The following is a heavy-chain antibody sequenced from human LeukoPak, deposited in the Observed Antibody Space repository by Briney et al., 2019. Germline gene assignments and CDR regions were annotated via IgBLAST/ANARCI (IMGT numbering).Heavy chain of an antibody. CDR3: ARLWYEDYFDY. Sequence: PSETLSLTCAVYGGSFSGYYWSWIRQPPGKGLEWIGEINHSGSTNYNPSLKSRVSISVDTSKNQFSLRLSSVTAADTAVYYCARLWYEDYFDYWGQGTLVTVSS. V-gene: IGHV4-34*01. D-gene: IGHD2-15*01. CDR1: GGSFSGYY. CDR2: INHSGST. J-gene: IGHJ4*02.